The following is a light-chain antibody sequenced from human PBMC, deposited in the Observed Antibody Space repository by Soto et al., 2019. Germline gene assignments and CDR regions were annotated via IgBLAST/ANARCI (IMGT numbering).Light chain of an antibody. V-gene: IGLV2-14*03. J-gene: IGLJ1*01. CDR3: TSFTASNTFV. Sequence: QSALAPPASVSGSPGQSITISCTGTSNDVGHFNYVSWFQQHPGKAPKLLIFDVSNWPSGVSDRFSGSKSGNTASLTISGLHPEDEADYYCTSFTASNTFVFGSGTKLTVL. CDR1: SNDVGHFNY. CDR2: DVS.